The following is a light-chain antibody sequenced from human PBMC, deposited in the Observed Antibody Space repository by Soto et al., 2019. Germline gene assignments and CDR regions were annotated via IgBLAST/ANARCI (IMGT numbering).Light chain of an antibody. Sequence: EVVLTQSPGTLSFSPGGRATLSCRASQSVSRRLAWYQQRPGQSPRLLISGASMRASGVPARFSGSGSGTDFTLTISSLQSEDFAVYYCQQYDNWPWTFGQGTKVDIK. CDR1: QSVSRR. V-gene: IGKV3D-15*01. CDR2: GAS. J-gene: IGKJ1*01. CDR3: QQYDNWPWT.